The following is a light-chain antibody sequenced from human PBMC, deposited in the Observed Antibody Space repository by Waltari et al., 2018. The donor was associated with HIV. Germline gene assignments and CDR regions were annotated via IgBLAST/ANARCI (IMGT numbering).Light chain of an antibody. Sequence: QSALTQPPSASGSPGQSVTISCTGTNSDIGGYNYVSWYQQHPGKAPKLVISEVTKRPSGVPGRVSGSKSGPTASLTVSGLQAEDEADYYCSSYANKNGFYVVFGGGTRLTVL. V-gene: IGLV2-8*01. CDR3: SSYANKNGFYVV. CDR1: NSDIGGYNY. J-gene: IGLJ2*01. CDR2: EVT.